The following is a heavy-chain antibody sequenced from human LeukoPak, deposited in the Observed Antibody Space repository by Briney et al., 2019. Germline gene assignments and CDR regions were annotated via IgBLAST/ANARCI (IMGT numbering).Heavy chain of an antibody. CDR2: IYSGGST. J-gene: IGHJ4*02. V-gene: IGHV3-53*01. CDR1: GFTVSSDS. D-gene: IGHD3-10*01. CDR3: AKNGHGSGSYYPRTKYYFDY. Sequence: GGSLRLSCTVSGFTVSSDSMSWVRQAPGKGLEWVSFIYSGGSTHYSDSVKGRFTISRDNSKNTLYLQMNSLRAEDTAVYYCAKNGHGSGSYYPRTKYYFDYWGQGTLVTVSS.